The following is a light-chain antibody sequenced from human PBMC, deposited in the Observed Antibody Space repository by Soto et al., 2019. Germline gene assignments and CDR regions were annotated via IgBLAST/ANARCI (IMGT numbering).Light chain of an antibody. CDR1: QSVSSN. J-gene: IGKJ1*01. V-gene: IGKV3-15*01. CDR3: QHYNNWPWT. CDR2: GAS. Sequence: EMVMTQSPATLSVSPLERSTLSCRASQSVSSNLAWYQQKPGQAPRLLIYGASTRATGVPARFSGSGSGTEFTLTISSLQSEDIAVYSCQHYNNWPWTFGQGTKVDIK.